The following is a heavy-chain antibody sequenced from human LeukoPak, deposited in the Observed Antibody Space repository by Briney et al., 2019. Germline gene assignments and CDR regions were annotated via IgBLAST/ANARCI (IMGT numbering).Heavy chain of an antibody. D-gene: IGHD3-16*01. J-gene: IGHJ4*02. Sequence: GGSLRLSCAASGFTVSNNYMSWVRQAPGKGLEWVSVIYSGDNTYYVESVKGRFTISRDNSKNTLFLQMNRLRAEDTAVYYCAGRRVLDASFXYXXQGTXXTVS. V-gene: IGHV3-66*02. CDR2: IYSGDNT. CDR1: GFTVSNNY. CDR3: AGRRVLDASFXY.